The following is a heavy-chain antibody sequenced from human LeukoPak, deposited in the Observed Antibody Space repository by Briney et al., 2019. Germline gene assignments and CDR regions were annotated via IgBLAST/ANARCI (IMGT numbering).Heavy chain of an antibody. V-gene: IGHV4-30-4*01. D-gene: IGHD4-17*01. Sequence: PSETLSLTCTVSGGSISSGDYYWSWIRQPPGKGLEWIGYIYYSGSTYYNPSLKSRVTISVDTSKNQFSLKLSSVTAADTAVYYCARDTSGDGFDYWGQGTLVTVSS. J-gene: IGHJ4*02. CDR3: ARDTSGDGFDY. CDR1: GGSISSGDYY. CDR2: IYYSGST.